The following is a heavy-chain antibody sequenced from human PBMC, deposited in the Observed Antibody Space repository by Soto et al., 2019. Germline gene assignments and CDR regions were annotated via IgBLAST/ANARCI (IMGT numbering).Heavy chain of an antibody. V-gene: IGHV4-61*01. J-gene: IGHJ4*02. CDR2: IYSSGRT. Sequence: SETLSLTCSVSGDSVNSDYYYWTWIRQPPGKGLEWIGYIYSSGRTNYNPSLRSRVTISLDTSRNQFSLKLSSVTAADTAVFYCAREYANSPEAFDFWGRGTLVTVSS. CDR3: AREYANSPEAFDF. CDR1: GDSVNSDYYY. D-gene: IGHD2-2*01.